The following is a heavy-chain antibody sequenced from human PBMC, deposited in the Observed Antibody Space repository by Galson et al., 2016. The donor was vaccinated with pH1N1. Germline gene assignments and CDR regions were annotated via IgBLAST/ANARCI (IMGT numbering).Heavy chain of an antibody. V-gene: IGHV1-2*02. Sequence: SVKVSCKASGYTFTGYYMHWVRQAPGRGLEWMGWINPDSGATNYAQKFQGRVTMTRDTSISTAYMELSRLRYDDTAIYYCARDRWRRGGNWFDPWGQGTLVTVSS. D-gene: IGHD5-24*01. CDR2: INPDSGAT. CDR1: GYTFTGYY. CDR3: ARDRWRRGGNWFDP. J-gene: IGHJ5*02.